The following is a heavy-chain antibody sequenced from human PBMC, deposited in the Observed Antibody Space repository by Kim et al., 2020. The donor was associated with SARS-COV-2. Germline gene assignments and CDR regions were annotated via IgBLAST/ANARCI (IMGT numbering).Heavy chain of an antibody. CDR3: ARSSGYYPPPFDY. V-gene: IGHV5-51*01. Sequence: YSPSFQGQVTISADKSISTAYLQWSSLKASDTAMYYCARSSGYYPPPFDYWGQGTLVTVSS. J-gene: IGHJ4*02. D-gene: IGHD3-22*01.